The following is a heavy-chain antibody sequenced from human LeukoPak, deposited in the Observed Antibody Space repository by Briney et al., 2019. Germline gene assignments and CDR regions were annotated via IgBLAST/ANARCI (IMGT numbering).Heavy chain of an antibody. J-gene: IGHJ6*02. CDR1: GYTFTGYY. CDR2: INPNSGGT. D-gene: IGHD2-21*01. V-gene: IGHV1-2*02. CDR3: GRSDYYYYGMDV. Sequence: ASVKVSCMASGYTFTGYYMRWVRQAPGQELEWMGWINPNSGGTNYAQTFQGRVTMTRDTSISTAYMELSRLRSDDTAVYYCGRSDYYYYGMDVWGQGTTVTVSS.